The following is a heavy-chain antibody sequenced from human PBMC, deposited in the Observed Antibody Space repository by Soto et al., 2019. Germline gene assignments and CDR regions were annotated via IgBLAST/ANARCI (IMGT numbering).Heavy chain of an antibody. CDR2: ISSSSSYI. D-gene: IGHD3-22*01. J-gene: IGHJ4*02. Sequence: GGSLRLSCAASGFTFSSYSMNWVRQAPGKGLEWVSSISSSSSYIYYADSVKGRFTISRDNSKNTLYLQMNSLRAEDTAVYYCAKDSTLHYYDSSGYLHWGQGTLVTVSS. CDR3: AKDSTLHYYDSSGYLH. V-gene: IGHV3-21*04. CDR1: GFTFSSYS.